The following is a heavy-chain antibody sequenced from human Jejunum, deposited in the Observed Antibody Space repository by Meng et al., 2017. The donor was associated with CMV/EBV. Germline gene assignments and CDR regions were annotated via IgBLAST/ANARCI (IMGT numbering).Heavy chain of an antibody. CDR1: GASITRGSGY. D-gene: IGHD3-16*01. V-gene: IGHV4-39*07. CDR2: IYYSGST. Sequence: VSGASITRGSGYWGWIRQSPGKGLEWIGTIYYSGSTHYNPSVRSRITMSVDTSKNLFSLELSYVTAADTAVYYCARNATGGGWFDPWGQGTLVTVSS. J-gene: IGHJ5*02. CDR3: ARNATGGGWFDP.